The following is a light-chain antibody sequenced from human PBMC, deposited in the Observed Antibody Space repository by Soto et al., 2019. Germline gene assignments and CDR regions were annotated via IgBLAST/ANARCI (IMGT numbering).Light chain of an antibody. V-gene: IGLV2-11*01. J-gene: IGLJ2*01. CDR3: CSYAGSYTVI. CDR1: GSDVGAYKY. Sequence: QSALTQPRSVSGSPGQSVTISCTGTGSDVGAYKYVSWYQHHPGKVPELIIYDVTKRPSGVPDRFSGSKSGNTASLTISGLQTEDEADYYCCSYAGSYTVIFGGGTKVTVL. CDR2: DVT.